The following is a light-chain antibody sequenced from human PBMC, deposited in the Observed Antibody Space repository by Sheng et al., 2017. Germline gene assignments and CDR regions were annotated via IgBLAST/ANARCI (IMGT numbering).Light chain of an antibody. CDR2: DAS. V-gene: IGKV3D-20*02. CDR3: QQHSGWPPSYS. Sequence: EIVLTQSPGTLSLSPGERATLSCRASQSVTSSRLAWYQQKPGQAPRLLIYDASHRVSGIPDRFSGGGSGADFILTISRLEPEDFAVYYCQQHSGWPPSYSFGQGTKLYIK. CDR1: QSVTSSR. J-gene: IGKJ2*03.